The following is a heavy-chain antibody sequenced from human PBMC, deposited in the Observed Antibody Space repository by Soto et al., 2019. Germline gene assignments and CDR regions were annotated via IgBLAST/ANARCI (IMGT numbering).Heavy chain of an antibody. CDR2: IKNKKDGGTT. Sequence: PGGSLRLSCAASGLTFTNAWMSWFRQAPGKGLEWIGHIKNKKDGGTTDYAAPVKGRFTISRDDSRNTLYLQMNSLRTEDTAMHYCTTDPGDYEDFWGQGTQVTVSS. V-gene: IGHV3-15*01. CDR3: TTDPGDYEDF. D-gene: IGHD4-17*01. CDR1: GLTFTNAW. J-gene: IGHJ4*02.